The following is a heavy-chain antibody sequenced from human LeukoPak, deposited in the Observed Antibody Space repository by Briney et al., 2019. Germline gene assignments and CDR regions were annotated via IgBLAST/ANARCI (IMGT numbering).Heavy chain of an antibody. Sequence: ASVKVSCKASGYTFNSYGITWVRQAPGQGLECMGWISGYTGDTKYAQILQGRFTVTTDTSTSTAYMELRSLTYDDTAVYYCARAGYCGDGGCRGGSAFDVWGQGTMVTVSS. J-gene: IGHJ3*01. V-gene: IGHV1-18*01. CDR2: ISGYTGDT. D-gene: IGHD2-15*01. CDR1: GYTFNSYG. CDR3: ARAGYCGDGGCRGGSAFDV.